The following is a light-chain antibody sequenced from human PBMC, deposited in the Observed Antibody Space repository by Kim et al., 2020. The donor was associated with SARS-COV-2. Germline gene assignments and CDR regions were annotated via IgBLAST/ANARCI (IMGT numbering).Light chain of an antibody. CDR1: QNINNNY. CDR2: GAS. V-gene: IGKV3-20*01. CDR3: HQYGSSLRT. Sequence: IVLTQSPGTLSLSPGERATLSCRASQNINNNYVAWYQQKPGQAPRLVIYGASRRATDMPDRFSASGAETEFTLTISRLEPEDVAVYYYHQYGSSLRTFGQGTKVDIK. J-gene: IGKJ1*01.